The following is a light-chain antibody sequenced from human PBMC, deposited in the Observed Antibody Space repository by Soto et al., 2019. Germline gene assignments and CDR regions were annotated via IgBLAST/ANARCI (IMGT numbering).Light chain of an antibody. V-gene: IGKV1-5*01. CDR3: QQYNSYSST. J-gene: IGKJ4*01. CDR1: QSISSW. Sequence: DIQMTQSPSTLSASVGDRVTITCRASQSISSWLAWYQQKPGKAPKLLIYDASSLESGVPSRFSGSGSGTEFTLTISSRQPDDFATYYCQQYNSYSSTFGGGTKVEIK. CDR2: DAS.